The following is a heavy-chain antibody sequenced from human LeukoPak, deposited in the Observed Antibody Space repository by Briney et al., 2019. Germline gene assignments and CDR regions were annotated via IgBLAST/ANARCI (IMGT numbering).Heavy chain of an antibody. J-gene: IGHJ2*01. CDR1: GYTFTSYG. CDR2: ISAYNGST. CDR3: ARQGRDYYDSSGYYLLWYFDL. D-gene: IGHD3-22*01. V-gene: IGHV1-18*01. Sequence: GASVKVSCKASGYTFTSYGISWVRQAPGQGLEWVGWISAYNGSTNYAQKLQGRVTMTTDTSTSTAYMELRSLRSDDTAVYYCARQGRDYYDSSGYYLLWYFDLWGRGTLVTVSS.